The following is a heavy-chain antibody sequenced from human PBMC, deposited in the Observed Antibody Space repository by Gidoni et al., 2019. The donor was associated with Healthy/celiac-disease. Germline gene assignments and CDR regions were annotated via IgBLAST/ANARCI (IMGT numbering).Heavy chain of an antibody. D-gene: IGHD6-13*01. Sequence: QVQLVESGGGVVQPGRSLRRSCAASGFTFSSYGMHWVRQAPGKGLEWVAVISYDGSNKYYADSVKGRFTISRDNSKNTLYLQMNSLRAEDTAVYYCAKARYSSSWFFDYWGQGTLVTVSS. J-gene: IGHJ4*02. CDR2: ISYDGSNK. V-gene: IGHV3-30*18. CDR3: AKARYSSSWFFDY. CDR1: GFTFSSYG.